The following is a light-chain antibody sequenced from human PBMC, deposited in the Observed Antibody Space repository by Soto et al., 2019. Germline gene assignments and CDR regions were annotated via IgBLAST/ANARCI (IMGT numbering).Light chain of an antibody. CDR2: WAS. V-gene: IGKV4-1*01. Sequence: DIVMTQSPDSLAVSLGERATINCKSSQSVLYSSNNKNYLAWYQQKPGQLPKLLIYWASTRESGVPDRFSGSGSGTDFTLTISSLQAEDVAVYYCQQYYSTPPSFGQGTKLEI. CDR1: QSVLYSSNNKNY. CDR3: QQYYSTPPS. J-gene: IGKJ2*01.